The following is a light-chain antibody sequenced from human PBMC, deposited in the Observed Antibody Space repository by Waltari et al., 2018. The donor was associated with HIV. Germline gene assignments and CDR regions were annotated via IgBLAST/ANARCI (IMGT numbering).Light chain of an antibody. CDR3: LQDYSYPWR. Sequence: IQVAQSPSLLSAFVGDRVTITCRTSQDIKYDLAWYQQKPGKAPELLIYAASTLQSGVSSRFSGSGSGTTFTLTINSLQPEDFATYYCLQDYSYPWRFGQGTRVEVK. CDR1: QDIKYD. CDR2: AAS. V-gene: IGKV1-6*01. J-gene: IGKJ1*01.